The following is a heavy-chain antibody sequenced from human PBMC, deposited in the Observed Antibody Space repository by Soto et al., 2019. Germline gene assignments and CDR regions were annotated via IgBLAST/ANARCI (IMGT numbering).Heavy chain of an antibody. CDR2: IIPIFGTA. J-gene: IGHJ4*02. Sequence: GASVKVSCKASGGTFSSYAISWVRQAPGQGLEWMGGIIPIFGTANYAQKFQGRVTITADESTSTAYMELSSLRSEDTAVYYCWEGYSYGPYYFDYWGQGTLVTVYS. D-gene: IGHD5-18*01. CDR1: GGTFSSYA. V-gene: IGHV1-69*13. CDR3: WEGYSYGPYYFDY.